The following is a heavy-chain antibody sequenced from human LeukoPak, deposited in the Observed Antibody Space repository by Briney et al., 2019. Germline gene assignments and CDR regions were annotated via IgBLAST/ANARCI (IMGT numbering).Heavy chain of an antibody. D-gene: IGHD3-22*01. CDR3: AKDSSGYYFDH. J-gene: IGHJ4*02. CDR1: VFTFDVYA. CDR2: ISGDGGST. Sequence: PGGSLRLSCAPPVFTFDVYAMRCGRQAPGKGLEWVSLISGDGGSTYYADSVKGRFTISRDNSKNSLYLQMNSLRTEDTALYYCAKDSSGYYFDHWGQGTLVTVSS. V-gene: IGHV3-43*02.